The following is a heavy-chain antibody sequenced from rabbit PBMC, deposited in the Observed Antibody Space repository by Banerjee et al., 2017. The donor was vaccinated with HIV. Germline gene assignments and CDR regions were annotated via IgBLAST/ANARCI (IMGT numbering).Heavy chain of an antibody. D-gene: IGHD6-1*01. J-gene: IGHJ6*01. CDR1: GFTLSSYW. V-gene: IGHV1S40*01. Sequence: QSLEESGGDLVQPEGSLTLTCTASGFTLSSYWMCWVRQAPGKGPEWIACIYNGDGRTYYASWAKGRFTISKTSSTTVTLQMTSLTAADTATYFCARTEVDSYDLWGQGTLVTVS. CDR2: IYNGDGRT. CDR3: ARTEVDSYDL.